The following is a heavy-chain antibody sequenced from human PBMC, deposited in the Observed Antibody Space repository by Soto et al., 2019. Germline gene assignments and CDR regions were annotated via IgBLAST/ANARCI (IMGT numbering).Heavy chain of an antibody. J-gene: IGHJ4*02. Sequence: GGSLRLSCAASGFTFSSYSMSWVRQAPGKGLEWVSYISSSSSTIYYADSVKGRFAISRDNAKNSLYLQMNSLRDEDTAVYYFSRDPRWSSWLHEYWCQGTLVTVSS. V-gene: IGHV3-48*02. D-gene: IGHD6-13*01. CDR2: ISSSSSTI. CDR1: GFTFSSYS. CDR3: SRDPRWSSWLHEY.